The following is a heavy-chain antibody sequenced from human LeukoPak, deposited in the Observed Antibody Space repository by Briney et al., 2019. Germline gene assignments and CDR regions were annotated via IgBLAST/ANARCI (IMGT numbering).Heavy chain of an antibody. Sequence: ASVKVSCKPSGYTFTSYDINWVRQATGQGLEWMGWMNPNSVNTGYAQKFQGRVTITRNTSISTAYMALSSLKSEDTAVYYCARARSGYYDSSGHSDYWGQGTLVTVSS. CDR3: ARARSGYYDSSGHSDY. CDR1: GYTFTSYD. J-gene: IGHJ4*02. V-gene: IGHV1-8*01. D-gene: IGHD3-22*01. CDR2: MNPNSVNT.